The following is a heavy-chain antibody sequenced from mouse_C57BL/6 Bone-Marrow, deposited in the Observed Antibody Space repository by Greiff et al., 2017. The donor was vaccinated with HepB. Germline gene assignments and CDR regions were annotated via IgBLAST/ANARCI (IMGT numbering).Heavy chain of an antibody. V-gene: IGHV8-12*01. Sequence: QVTLKVCGPGILQSSQTLSLTCSFSGFSLSTSGMGVSWIRQPSGKGLEWLAHIYWDDDKRYNPSLKSRLTISKDTSRNQVFLKITSVDTADTATYYCARRWLRYFDVWGTGTTVTVSS. J-gene: IGHJ1*03. CDR1: GFSLSTSGMG. CDR3: ARRWLRYFDV. CDR2: IYWDDDK. D-gene: IGHD2-2*01.